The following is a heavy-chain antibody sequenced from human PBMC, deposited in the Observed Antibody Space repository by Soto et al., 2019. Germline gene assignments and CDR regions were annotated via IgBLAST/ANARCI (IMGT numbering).Heavy chain of an antibody. CDR1: DDSINSDKYY. Sequence: PSETLSLTCSVSDDSINSDKYYWGWIRQPPGKGLEWIGSIYYRGNAYYNPSLQTRVTISLDKSRSQFSLKLSSVTAADTAVYYCARGLPHYDFWSGYYAFYYYYYMDVWGKGTTVTVSS. CDR2: IYYRGNA. CDR3: ARGLPHYDFWSGYYAFYYYYYMDV. J-gene: IGHJ6*03. D-gene: IGHD3-3*01. V-gene: IGHV4-39*01.